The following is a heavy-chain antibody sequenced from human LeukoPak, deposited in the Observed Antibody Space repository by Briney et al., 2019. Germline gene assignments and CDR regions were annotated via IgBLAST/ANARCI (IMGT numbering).Heavy chain of an antibody. Sequence: PSETLSLTCTVSGGSVSSYYWSWIRQPPVKGLEWIGYIYYSGSANYNPSLKSRVTISIDTSKNQFSLRLSSVTAADTAVYYCARDSGSYPYYYGMDVWGQGTTVTVSS. J-gene: IGHJ6*02. D-gene: IGHD1-26*01. V-gene: IGHV4-59*02. CDR1: GGSVSSYY. CDR3: ARDSGSYPYYYGMDV. CDR2: IYYSGSA.